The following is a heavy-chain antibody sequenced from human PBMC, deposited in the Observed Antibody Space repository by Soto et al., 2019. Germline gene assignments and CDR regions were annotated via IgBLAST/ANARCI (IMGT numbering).Heavy chain of an antibody. D-gene: IGHD3-10*01. Sequence: SVKVSCKASGGTFSSYAISWVRQAPGQGLEWMGGIIPIFGTANYAQKFQGRVTITADESTSTAYMELSSLRSEDTAVYYCARDGTMVRGANNWFDPWGQGTLVTVSS. CDR1: GGTFSSYA. CDR2: IIPIFGTA. V-gene: IGHV1-69*13. CDR3: ARDGTMVRGANNWFDP. J-gene: IGHJ5*02.